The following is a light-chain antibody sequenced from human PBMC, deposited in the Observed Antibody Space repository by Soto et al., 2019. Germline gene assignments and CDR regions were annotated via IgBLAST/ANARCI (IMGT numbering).Light chain of an antibody. Sequence: EIALTQPPGTLSLSPGATAALSCRASQSISSSYLGWYQQKPGQAPRLLIYETSIRASGIPHRFSGSGSGTDFTLTISSLEPEDLAVYYCQQYNNWPQWTVGQWNKVAIK. J-gene: IGKJ1*01. V-gene: IGKV3D-20*02. CDR3: QQYNNWPQWT. CDR2: ETS. CDR1: QSISSSY.